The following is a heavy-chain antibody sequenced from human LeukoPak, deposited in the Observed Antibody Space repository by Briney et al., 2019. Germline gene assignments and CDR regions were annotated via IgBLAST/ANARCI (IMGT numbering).Heavy chain of an antibody. CDR3: ARDDTVTIDY. J-gene: IGHJ4*02. D-gene: IGHD4-17*01. CDR1: GYTFTSYA. Sequence: ASVKVSCKASGYTFTSYAMHWVRQAPGQRLEWMGWISAYNGNTNYAQKLQGRVTMTTDTSTSTAYMELRSPRSDDTAVYYCARDDTVTIDYWGQGTLVTVSS. CDR2: ISAYNGNT. V-gene: IGHV1-18*01.